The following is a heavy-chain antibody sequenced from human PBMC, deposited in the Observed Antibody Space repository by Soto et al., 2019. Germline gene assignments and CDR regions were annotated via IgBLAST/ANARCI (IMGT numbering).Heavy chain of an antibody. CDR1: GYTFTSYY. Sequence: ASVKVSCKASGYTFTSYYMHWVRQAPGQGLEWMGIINPSGGSTSYAQKFQGRVTMTRDTSTSTVYMELSSLRSEDTAVYYCARDPDVAAAGIGAFDIWGQGTMVTVSS. CDR2: INPSGGST. CDR3: ARDPDVAAAGIGAFDI. V-gene: IGHV1-46*01. J-gene: IGHJ3*02. D-gene: IGHD6-13*01.